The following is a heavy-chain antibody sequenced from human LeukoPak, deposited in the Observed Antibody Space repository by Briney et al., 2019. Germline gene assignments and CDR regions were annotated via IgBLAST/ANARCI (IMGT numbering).Heavy chain of an antibody. J-gene: IGHJ4*02. CDR3: ARDLRTLLWFGELSATLDY. CDR1: GFTFSGYW. V-gene: IGHV3-7*01. Sequence: GGSLRLSRAASGFTFSGYWMSWVRQAPGKGLEWVANIKQDGSEKYYVDSVKGRFTISRDNAKNSLYLQMNSLRAEDTAVYYCARDLRTLLWFGELSATLDYWGQGTLVTVSS. D-gene: IGHD3-10*01. CDR2: IKQDGSEK.